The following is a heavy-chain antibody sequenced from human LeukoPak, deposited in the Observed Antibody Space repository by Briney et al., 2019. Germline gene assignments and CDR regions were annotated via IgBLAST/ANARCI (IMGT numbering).Heavy chain of an antibody. V-gene: IGHV3-23*01. D-gene: IGHD3-10*01. Sequence: GGSLRLSCAASGFTFSSSAMSWVRQAPGRGLEWVSAISGSGAPTHYADSVKGRFTISRDNSRNTLYLQMNSLRAEDTAVYYCAKGRRGEFDCWGQGTLVTVSS. J-gene: IGHJ4*02. CDR2: ISGSGAPT. CDR1: GFTFSSSA. CDR3: AKGRRGEFDC.